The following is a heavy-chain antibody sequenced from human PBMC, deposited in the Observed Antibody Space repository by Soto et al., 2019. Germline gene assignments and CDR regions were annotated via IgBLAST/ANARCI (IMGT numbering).Heavy chain of an antibody. Sequence: PSETPSLTCAVYGGSFSGYYCTWIRQPPGKGLEWIGEINHSGSTNCNPSLKSRVTISVDTSKNQFSLRVTSVTVADTALYYCARLGGYCRSTGSGCYGFYAMDVWGQGTTVT. CDR3: ARLGGYCRSTGSGCYGFYAMDV. D-gene: IGHD2-2*01. CDR2: INHSGST. J-gene: IGHJ6*02. V-gene: IGHV4-34*01. CDR1: GGSFSGYY.